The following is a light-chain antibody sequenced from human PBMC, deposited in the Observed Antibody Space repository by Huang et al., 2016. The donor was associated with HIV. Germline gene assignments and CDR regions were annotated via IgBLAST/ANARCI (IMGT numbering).Light chain of an antibody. CDR3: QQRSNWPLT. Sequence: EIVLTQSPATLSLSPGEKATLSCRASQSVSSYLVWYQHKPGQAPRLLIYDASNRAAGIPARCSGSGSGTDFNLTISGLEPEDSAVYYCQQRSNWPLTFGGGTKVEIK. J-gene: IGKJ4*01. V-gene: IGKV3-11*01. CDR1: QSVSSY. CDR2: DAS.